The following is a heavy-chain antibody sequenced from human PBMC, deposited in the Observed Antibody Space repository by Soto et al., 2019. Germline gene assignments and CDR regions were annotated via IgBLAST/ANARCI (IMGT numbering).Heavy chain of an antibody. CDR2: IYYSGST. V-gene: IGHV4-31*03. CDR3: ARGVDTAMVNEVDY. Sequence: SETLSLTCTVSGGSISSGGYYWSWIRQHPGKGLEWIGYIYYSGSTYYNPSLKSRVTISVDTSKNQFSLKLSSVTAADTAVYYCARGVDTAMVNEVDYWGQGTQVTVSS. CDR1: GGSISSGGYY. D-gene: IGHD5-18*01. J-gene: IGHJ4*02.